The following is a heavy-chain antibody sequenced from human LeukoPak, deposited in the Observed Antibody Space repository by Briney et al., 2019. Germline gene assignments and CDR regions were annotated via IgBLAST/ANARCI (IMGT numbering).Heavy chain of an antibody. CDR2: ISAYNGNT. J-gene: IGHJ4*02. D-gene: IGHD3-22*01. CDR1: GYTFTSYG. V-gene: IGHV1-18*01. CDR3: AREMADYYDSSGYSH. Sequence: ASVKVSCKASGYTFTSYGISWVRQAPGQGLEWMGWISAYNGNTNYAQKLQGRVTMTTDTSTSTAYMGLRSLRSDDTAVYYCAREMADYYDSSGYSHWGQGTLVTVSS.